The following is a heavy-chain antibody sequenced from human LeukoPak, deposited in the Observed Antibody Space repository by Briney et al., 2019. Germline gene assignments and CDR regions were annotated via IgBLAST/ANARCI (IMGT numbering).Heavy chain of an antibody. V-gene: IGHV3-74*01. J-gene: IGHJ4*02. Sequence: PGRSLTLSCATSGFTFSSYWMHWVRQVPGKGLVWVSCVNGDGTSTSYADSVQGRFTISRDNAKNTLYLYMNSLRGDDTAIYFCVRSCSSGSCYGYKDYWGQGTLVTVSS. CDR2: VNGDGTST. CDR1: GFTFSSYW. CDR3: VRSCSSGSCYGYKDY. D-gene: IGHD2-2*01.